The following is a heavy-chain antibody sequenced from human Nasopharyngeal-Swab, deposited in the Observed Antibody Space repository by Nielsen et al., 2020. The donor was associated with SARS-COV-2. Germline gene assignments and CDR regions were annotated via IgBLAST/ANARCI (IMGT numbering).Heavy chain of an antibody. D-gene: IGHD1-26*01. Sequence: SEPLSLTCTVSGGPISSGTIRSYYWSWIRQPPGKGLEWIGYFSYTALTNYNPSLKSRVTISVAMSKNQFSLKLSSVAAADTAVYYCARHVVGGLVDSWGQGTLVTVSS. CDR1: GGPISSGTIRSYY. J-gene: IGHJ4*02. CDR2: FSYTALT. CDR3: ARHVVGGLVDS. V-gene: IGHV4-61*05.